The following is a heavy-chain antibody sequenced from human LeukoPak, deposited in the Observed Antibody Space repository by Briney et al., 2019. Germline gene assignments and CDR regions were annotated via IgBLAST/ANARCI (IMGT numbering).Heavy chain of an antibody. J-gene: IGHJ4*02. CDR2: IISDGSTT. CDR3: ASDWSLAY. V-gene: IGHV3-74*03. D-gene: IGHD2-8*02. Sequence: GGSLRLSCATSGFTFSSYWMHWVRQPPGKGLVWVSRIISDGSTTEYADSVKGRFTISRDNAKNTLYLQMNSLRAEDTAVYYCASDWSLAYWGQGALVTVSS. CDR1: GFTFSSYW.